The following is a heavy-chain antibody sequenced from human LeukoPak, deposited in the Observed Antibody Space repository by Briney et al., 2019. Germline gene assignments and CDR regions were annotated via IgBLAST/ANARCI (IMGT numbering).Heavy chain of an antibody. D-gene: IGHD6-13*01. Sequence: GGSLRLSCAASGFTFSSYNMNWVRQAPGKGLEWVSYISSSSTTIDYADSVKGRFTISRDNAKNSLYLQMNSLRAEDTAVYYCAKASSAAAGNPFDYWGQGTLVTVSS. V-gene: IGHV3-48*01. CDR3: AKASSAAAGNPFDY. J-gene: IGHJ4*02. CDR1: GFTFSSYN. CDR2: ISSSSTTI.